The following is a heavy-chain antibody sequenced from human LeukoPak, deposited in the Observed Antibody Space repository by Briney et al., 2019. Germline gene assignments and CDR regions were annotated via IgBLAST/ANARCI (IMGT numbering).Heavy chain of an antibody. J-gene: IGHJ4*02. CDR1: GFIFSTYW. CDR3: GGFGYEAAVDL. D-gene: IGHD6-13*01. CDR2: IKPDGSET. Sequence: PGGSLRLSCAASGFIFSTYWMPWVRQAPGKGLEWVANIKPDGSETYYVDPVKGRFTISRDNAKSFLYLQMNSLRGEDSAVYYCGGFGYEAAVDLWGQGTLVTVSS. V-gene: IGHV3-7*01.